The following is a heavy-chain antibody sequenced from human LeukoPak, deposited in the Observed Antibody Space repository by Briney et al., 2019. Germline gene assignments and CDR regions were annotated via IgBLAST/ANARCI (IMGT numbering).Heavy chain of an antibody. CDR1: GFTFSSYA. CDR3: AKVQYYYDSSGSLGYYFDY. D-gene: IGHD3-22*01. Sequence: GGSLRLSCAASGFTFSSYAMSWVRQAPGKGLEWVSAISGSGGSTNYADSVKGRFTISRDNSKNTLCLQMNSLRAEDTAVYYCAKVQYYYDSSGSLGYYFDYWGQGTLVTVSS. J-gene: IGHJ4*02. V-gene: IGHV3-23*01. CDR2: ISGSGGST.